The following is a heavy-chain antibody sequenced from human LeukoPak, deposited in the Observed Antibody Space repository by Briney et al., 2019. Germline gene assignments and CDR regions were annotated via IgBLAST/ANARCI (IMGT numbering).Heavy chain of an antibody. V-gene: IGHV3-11*03. CDR2: ITNSSSYT. D-gene: IGHD6-19*01. Sequence: PGGSLRLSCAASGFSISDYYMSWIRQAPGKGLEWVSYITNSSSYTNYADSVKGRFTISRDNAKNSLYLQMNSLRAEDTAVYYCATASSGWYYWGQGTLVTVSS. CDR1: GFSISDYY. CDR3: ATASSGWYY. J-gene: IGHJ4*02.